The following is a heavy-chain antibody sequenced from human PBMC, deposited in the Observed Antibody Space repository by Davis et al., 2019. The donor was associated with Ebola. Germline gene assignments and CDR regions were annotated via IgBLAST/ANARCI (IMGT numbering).Heavy chain of an antibody. D-gene: IGHD5-24*01. V-gene: IGHV4-34*01. CDR1: GGSFSYYF. J-gene: IGHJ4*02. CDR2: INHSGRV. Sequence: PSETLSLTCEIYGGSFSYYFWTWIRQAPGKGLEWIGEINHSGRVNYNPSLKSRVTISLDTSKNQFSLTLTSVTAADTAVYYCAREDGYMPWSQGTLVNVSS. CDR3: AREDGYMP.